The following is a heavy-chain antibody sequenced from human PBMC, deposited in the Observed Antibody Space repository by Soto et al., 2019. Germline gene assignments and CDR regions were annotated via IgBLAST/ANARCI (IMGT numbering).Heavy chain of an antibody. J-gene: IGHJ4*02. CDR3: AKGSVAGTLPYYFDY. V-gene: IGHV3-23*01. CDR1: GFTFSSYA. Sequence: GGSLRLSCAASGFTFSSYAMSWVRQAPGKGLEWVSAISGSGGSTYYADSVKGRFTISRDNSKNTLYLQMNSLRAEDTAVYYCAKGSVAGTLPYYFDYWGQGTLVTVSS. CDR2: ISGSGGST. D-gene: IGHD6-19*01.